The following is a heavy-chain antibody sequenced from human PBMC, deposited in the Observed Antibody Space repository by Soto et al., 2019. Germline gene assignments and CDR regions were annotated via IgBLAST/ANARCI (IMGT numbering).Heavy chain of an antibody. D-gene: IGHD4-17*01. CDR2: INTGDGNT. Sequence: ASVKVSCKASGCSFRNYAIQWVRQAPGQGLEWMGWINTGDGNTKYSQKFQGRVTISSDTSATTAYMELSSLGSEDTAIYYCARGSVTLDYWGQGTLVTVSS. CDR1: GCSFRNYA. V-gene: IGHV1-3*04. J-gene: IGHJ4*02. CDR3: ARGSVTLDY.